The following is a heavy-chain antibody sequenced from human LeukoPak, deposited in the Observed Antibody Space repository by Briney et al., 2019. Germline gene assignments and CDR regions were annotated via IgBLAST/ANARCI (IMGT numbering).Heavy chain of an antibody. CDR3: ARAVVSSSSVAY. CDR2: INPNTGGA. D-gene: IGHD6-6*01. CDR1: GYTFSGYY. Sequence: AAVKVSCKASGYTFSGYYIHWVRQAPGQGLEWMGWINPNTGGANYTQKFQGRVTMTRDTSISTAYMELSRLRSDDTAVYYCARAVVSSSSVAYWGQGTQVTVSS. J-gene: IGHJ4*02. V-gene: IGHV1-2*02.